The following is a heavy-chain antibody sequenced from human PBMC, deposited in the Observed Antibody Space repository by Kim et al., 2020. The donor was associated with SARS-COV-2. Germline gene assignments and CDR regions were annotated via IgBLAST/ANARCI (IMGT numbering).Heavy chain of an antibody. CDR3: AKPTTYDF. CDR2: YRGDT. J-gene: IGHJ4*02. V-gene: IGHV4-39*01. Sequence: YRGDTYYHPSHKSRVTISADTSKNQFYLTLRAVTAADTAVYYCAKPTTYDFWGQGVLVTVSP.